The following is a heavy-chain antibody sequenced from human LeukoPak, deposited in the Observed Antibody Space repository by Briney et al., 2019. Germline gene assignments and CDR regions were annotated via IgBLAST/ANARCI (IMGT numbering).Heavy chain of an antibody. J-gene: IGHJ3*02. CDR2: ISYDGNNK. Sequence: GGSLRLSCAASGFTFSSYGMHWVRQAPGKGLEWVAVISYDGNNKYYADSVKGRFTISRDNSKNTLYLQMNSLRAEDTAVYYCAKPYYYDSSGHLDAFDIWGQGTMVTVSS. D-gene: IGHD3-22*01. CDR1: GFTFSSYG. V-gene: IGHV3-30*18. CDR3: AKPYYYDSSGHLDAFDI.